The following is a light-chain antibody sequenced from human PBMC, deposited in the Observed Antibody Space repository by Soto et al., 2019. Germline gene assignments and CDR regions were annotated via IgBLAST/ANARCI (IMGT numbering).Light chain of an antibody. J-gene: IGLJ2*01. CDR1: SGHSNYA. CDR2: LNSDGSH. CDR3: QTWGSGIVV. Sequence: QLVLTQSPSASASLGASVKLTCTLSSGHSNYAIAWHQQQSEKGPRYLMKLNSDGSHSKGGGIPDRFSGSSSGAERYLTISSPQSEDEADYYCQTWGSGIVVFGGGTKLTVL. V-gene: IGLV4-69*01.